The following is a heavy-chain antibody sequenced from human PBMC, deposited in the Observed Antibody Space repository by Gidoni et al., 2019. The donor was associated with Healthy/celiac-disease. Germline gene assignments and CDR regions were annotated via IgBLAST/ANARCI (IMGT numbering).Heavy chain of an antibody. CDR3: ARHRLLEWTYNWFDP. Sequence: LKSRVTISVDTSKNQFSLKLSSVTAADTAVYYCARHRLLEWTYNWFDPWGQGTLVTVSS. V-gene: IGHV4-39*01. D-gene: IGHD3-3*01. J-gene: IGHJ5*02.